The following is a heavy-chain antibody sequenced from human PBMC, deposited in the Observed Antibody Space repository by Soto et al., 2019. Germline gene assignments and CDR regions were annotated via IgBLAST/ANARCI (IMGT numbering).Heavy chain of an antibody. CDR2: INHSGST. Sequence: SETLSLTCAVYGGSFSGYYCTWIRQPPGTGLEWIVEINHSGSTNYNPSLKSRVTISVDTSKNQFSLKLTSVTAADTAVYYCARDKITGLFDYWGQGTLVTVSS. J-gene: IGHJ4*02. CDR3: ARDKITGLFDY. D-gene: IGHD2-8*02. CDR1: GGSFSGYY. V-gene: IGHV4-34*01.